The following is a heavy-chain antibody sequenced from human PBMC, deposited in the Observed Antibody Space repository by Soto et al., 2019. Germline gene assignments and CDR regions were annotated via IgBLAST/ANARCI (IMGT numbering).Heavy chain of an antibody. V-gene: IGHV1-69*13. Sequence: ASVKVSCKASGGTFSSYAISWVRQAPGQGLEWMGGIIPIFGTANYAQKFQGRVTITADESTSTAYMELSSLRSEDTAVYYCARVAGHKNARFDTWGRGALVTVSS. CDR3: ARVAGHKNARFDT. J-gene: IGHJ4*02. D-gene: IGHD1-1*01. CDR1: GGTFSSYA. CDR2: IIPIFGTA.